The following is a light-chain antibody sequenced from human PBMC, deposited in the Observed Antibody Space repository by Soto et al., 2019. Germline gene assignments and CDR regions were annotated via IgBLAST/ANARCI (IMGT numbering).Light chain of an antibody. CDR2: DAS. CDR3: QQYNSYSWT. V-gene: IGKV1-5*01. Sequence: DIQMTQSPSTLSASVGDRVTITCRASQSISSWLAWYQQKPGKAPKRLIYDASSLESGVPSRFSGSGSGTELTLTFRTLQTDDFGTYDCQQYNSYSWTFGQGTKVEIK. J-gene: IGKJ1*01. CDR1: QSISSW.